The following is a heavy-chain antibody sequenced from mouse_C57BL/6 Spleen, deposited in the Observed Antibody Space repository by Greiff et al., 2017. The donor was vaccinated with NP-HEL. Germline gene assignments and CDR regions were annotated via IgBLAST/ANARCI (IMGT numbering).Heavy chain of an antibody. Sequence: EVKLMESEGGLVQPGSSMKLSCTASGFTFSDYYMAWVRQVPEKGLEWVANINYDGSSTYYLDSLKSRFIISRDNAKNILYLQMSSLKSEDTATYYCARENYDHYYYAMDYWGQGTSVTVSS. CDR2: INYDGSST. V-gene: IGHV5-16*01. D-gene: IGHD2-4*01. J-gene: IGHJ4*01. CDR1: GFTFSDYY. CDR3: ARENYDHYYYAMDY.